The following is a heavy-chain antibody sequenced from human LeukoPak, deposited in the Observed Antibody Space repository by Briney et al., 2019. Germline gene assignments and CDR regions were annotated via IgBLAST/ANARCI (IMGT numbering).Heavy chain of an antibody. V-gene: IGHV3-73*01. CDR2: IGNKVSNYAT. Sequence: GGSLRLSCAASGFTFSGSTMHWVRQASGKGLEWVGHIGNKVSNYATEYAASLRGRFTISRDDSKDTAYLQVNSLKTEDTAVYYCAGNYDSWTGLNYWGQGTLVTVSS. CDR3: AGNYDSWTGLNY. CDR1: GFTFSGST. J-gene: IGHJ4*02. D-gene: IGHD3-3*01.